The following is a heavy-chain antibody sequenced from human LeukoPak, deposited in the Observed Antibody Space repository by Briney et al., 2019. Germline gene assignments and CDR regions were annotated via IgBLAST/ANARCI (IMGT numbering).Heavy chain of an antibody. D-gene: IGHD6-19*01. Sequence: PGGSLRLSCAASGFTFSSYAMSWVRQAPGKGLEWVSAISGSGGSTYYADSVKGRFTISRDNSKNTLYLQMNSLRAKDTAVYYCANKQAYSSGWGKDYWGQGTLVTVSS. CDR1: GFTFSSYA. J-gene: IGHJ4*02. V-gene: IGHV3-23*01. CDR3: ANKQAYSSGWGKDY. CDR2: ISGSGGST.